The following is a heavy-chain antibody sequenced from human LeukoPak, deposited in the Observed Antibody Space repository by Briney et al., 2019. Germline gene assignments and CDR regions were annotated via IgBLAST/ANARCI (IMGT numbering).Heavy chain of an antibody. Sequence: SQTLSLTCTVSGGSLSSGDYYWGWVRQPPGTGLEWIGYIYYSGSTYYNPSLKSRVTISVDTSKNQFSLKLSSVTAADTAVYYCAREPVDTAMAPTGYWGQGTLVTVSS. D-gene: IGHD5-18*01. J-gene: IGHJ4*02. CDR2: IYYSGST. CDR3: AREPVDTAMAPTGY. CDR1: GGSLSSGDYY. V-gene: IGHV4-30-4*01.